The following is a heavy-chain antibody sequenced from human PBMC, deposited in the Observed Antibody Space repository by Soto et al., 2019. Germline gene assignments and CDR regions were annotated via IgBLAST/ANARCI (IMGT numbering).Heavy chain of an antibody. CDR2: ISYDGSNK. J-gene: IGHJ4*02. CDR1: GFTFSSYG. CDR3: ATTIHTGTTFEFDY. Sequence: GGSLRLSCAASGFTFSSYGMHWVRQAPGKGLEWVAVISYDGSNKYYADSVKGRFTISRDNSKNTLYLQMNSLRAEDTAVYYCATTIHTGTTFEFDYWGQGTLVTVSS. D-gene: IGHD1-7*01. V-gene: IGHV3-30*03.